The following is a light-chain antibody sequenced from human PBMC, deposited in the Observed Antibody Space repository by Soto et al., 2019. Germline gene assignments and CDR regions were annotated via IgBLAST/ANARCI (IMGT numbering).Light chain of an antibody. CDR2: GNN. CDR3: QSYDSSLSGWV. J-gene: IGLJ3*02. Sequence: QSVLTQSPSVSGAPGQRVTISCTGSSSNIGADYDVHWYQQFPGTAPKLLIYGNNNRPSGVPDRFSGSKSGTSASLAITGLLAEDEADYYCQSYDSSLSGWVFGGGTKVTVL. CDR1: SSNIGADYD. V-gene: IGLV1-40*01.